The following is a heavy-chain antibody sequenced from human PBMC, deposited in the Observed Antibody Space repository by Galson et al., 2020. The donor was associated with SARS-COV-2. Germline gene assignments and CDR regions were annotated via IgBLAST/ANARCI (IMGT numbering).Heavy chain of an antibody. CDR3: ARAKRITIFGVVNWFDP. V-gene: IGHV4-30-2*05. D-gene: IGHD3-3*01. Sequence: YNPSLKSRVTISVDTSKNQFSLKLSSVTAADTAVYYCARAKRITIFGVVNWFDPWGQGTLVTVSS. J-gene: IGHJ5*02.